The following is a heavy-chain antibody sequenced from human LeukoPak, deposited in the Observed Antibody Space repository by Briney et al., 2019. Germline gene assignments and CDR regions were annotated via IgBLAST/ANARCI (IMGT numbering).Heavy chain of an antibody. J-gene: IGHJ5*01. CDR1: GFTFSSYW. CDR2: ISWSSARI. D-gene: IGHD2-15*01. Sequence: PGGSLRLSCAASGFTFSSYWMSWVRQAPGKGLEWVSSISWSSARIGHADSVKGRFTTSRDNAKNSLYLQMNGLRAEDTALYYCGRSKDFTGCYDSWGQGTLVTVSS. V-gene: IGHV3-9*01. CDR3: GRSKDFTGCYDS.